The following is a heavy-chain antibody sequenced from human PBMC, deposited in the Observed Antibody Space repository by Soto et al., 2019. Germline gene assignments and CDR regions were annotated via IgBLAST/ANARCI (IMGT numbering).Heavy chain of an antibody. J-gene: IGHJ4*02. CDR2: LSHSGRT. Sequence: PSETLSLTCAVSGFSFSSDSYWGWMRQSPGRGLEWIGTLSHSGRTFYNPSLKSRVTISADTTKNQFSLSLTSVTAADTAVYYCGHLKTDTDVTPVPPLFDSWGQGTLVTVSS. CDR3: GHLKTDTDVTPVPPLFDS. CDR1: GFSFSSDSY. V-gene: IGHV4-38-2*01. D-gene: IGHD2-2*01.